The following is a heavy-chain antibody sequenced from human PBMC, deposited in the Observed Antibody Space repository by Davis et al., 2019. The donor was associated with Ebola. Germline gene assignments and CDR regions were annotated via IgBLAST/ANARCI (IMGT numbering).Heavy chain of an antibody. J-gene: IGHJ3*02. Sequence: PSETLSLTCTVSGGSISSYYWSWIRQPPGKGLEWIGYIYYSGSTNYNPSLKSRVTISVDTSKNQFSLKLSSVTAADTAVYYCARGSRNGGDAFDIWGQGTMVTVSS. D-gene: IGHD1-1*01. V-gene: IGHV4-59*01. CDR1: GGSISSYY. CDR2: IYYSGST. CDR3: ARGSRNGGDAFDI.